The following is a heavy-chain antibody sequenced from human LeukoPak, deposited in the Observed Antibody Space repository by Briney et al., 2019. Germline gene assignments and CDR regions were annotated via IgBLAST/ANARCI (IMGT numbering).Heavy chain of an antibody. CDR3: ARHPGYSYGKYYFDY. V-gene: IGHV4-4*07. J-gene: IGHJ4*02. CDR2: IYTSGST. Sequence: PGGSLRLSCAASGFTFSSYAMSWIRQPAGKGLEWIGRIYTSGSTNYNPSLKSRVTMSVDTSKNQFSLKLSSVTAADTAVYYCARHPGYSYGKYYFDYWGQGTLVTVSS. CDR1: GFTFSSYA. D-gene: IGHD5-18*01.